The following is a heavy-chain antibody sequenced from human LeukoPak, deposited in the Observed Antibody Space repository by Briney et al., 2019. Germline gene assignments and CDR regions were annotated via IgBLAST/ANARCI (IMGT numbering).Heavy chain of an antibody. CDR1: GFTFTTYA. V-gene: IGHV3-23*01. Sequence: PGGSLRLSCAASGFTFTTYAMSWVRQAPGKGLEWVSLISGSGGGTYYADSVKGRFTISRDNSKNTLYLQMNSLRAEDTAVYYCAREDGYGMDVWGQGTTVTVSS. J-gene: IGHJ6*02. CDR3: AREDGYGMDV. D-gene: IGHD4-17*01. CDR2: ISGSGGGT.